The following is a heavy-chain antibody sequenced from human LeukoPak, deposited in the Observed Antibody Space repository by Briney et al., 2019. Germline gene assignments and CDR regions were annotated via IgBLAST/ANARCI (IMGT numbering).Heavy chain of an antibody. J-gene: IGHJ4*02. V-gene: IGHV3-21*01. CDR1: GFTFSSYT. Sequence: GGSLRLSCAASGFTFSSYTMNWVRQAPGKGLEWVSYISGSSSYIYYADSVKGRFTISRDNAKNSLYLQMNSLRAEDTAVYYCARDQGSSSGFDYWGQGTLVTVSS. CDR2: ISGSSSYI. CDR3: ARDQGSSSGFDY. D-gene: IGHD6-6*01.